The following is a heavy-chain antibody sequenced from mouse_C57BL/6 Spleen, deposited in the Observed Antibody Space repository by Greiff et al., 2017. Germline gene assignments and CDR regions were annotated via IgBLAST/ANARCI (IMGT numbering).Heavy chain of an antibody. CDR1: GYAFSSSW. CDR2: IYPGDGDT. Sequence: QVQLKQSGPELVKPGASVKISCKASGYAFSSSWMNWVKQRPGKGLEWIGRIYPGDGDTNYNGKFKGKATLTADKSSSTAYMQLSSLTSEDSAVYFCARTENKNYFDYWGQGTTLTVSS. CDR3: ARTENKNYFDY. J-gene: IGHJ2*01. V-gene: IGHV1-82*01.